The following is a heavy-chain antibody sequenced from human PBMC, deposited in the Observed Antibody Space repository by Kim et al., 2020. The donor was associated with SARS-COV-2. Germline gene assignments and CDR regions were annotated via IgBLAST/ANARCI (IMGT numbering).Heavy chain of an antibody. Sequence: GGSLRLSCAASGFTFSSYAMGWVRQTPGKGLEWVSAISSSGGSTYYVDSVKGRLTISRDNSKNTLYLQMNSLRADDTAVYYCAKGWIQGLREPDYWGQGTLVTVSS. CDR2: ISSSGGST. J-gene: IGHJ4*02. CDR3: AKGWIQGLREPDY. D-gene: IGHD5-18*01. V-gene: IGHV3-23*01. CDR1: GFTFSSYA.